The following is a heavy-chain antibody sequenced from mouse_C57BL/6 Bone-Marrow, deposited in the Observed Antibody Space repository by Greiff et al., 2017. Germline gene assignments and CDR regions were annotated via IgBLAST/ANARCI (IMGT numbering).Heavy chain of an antibody. Sequence: QVQLQQSGTELVKPGASVKLSCKASGYTYTSYWMHWVKQRPGQGLEWIGNINPSNGGTNYNEKFKSKATLTVDKSSSTAYMQLSSLTSEDSAVYYCARSYGSSYRGWYFDVWGTGTTVTVSS. CDR2: INPSNGGT. D-gene: IGHD1-1*01. J-gene: IGHJ1*03. CDR1: GYTYTSYW. V-gene: IGHV1-53*01. CDR3: ARSYGSSYRGWYFDV.